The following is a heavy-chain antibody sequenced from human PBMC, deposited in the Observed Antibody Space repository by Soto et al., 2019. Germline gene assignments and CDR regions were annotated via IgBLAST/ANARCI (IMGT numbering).Heavy chain of an antibody. D-gene: IGHD3-10*01. CDR1: GASITRRGSY. CDR3: ARETMWPSGRYYYYHMDV. J-gene: IGHJ6*02. Sequence: QVQLQESGPGLVKPSQTLSLTCSVSGASITRRGSYWTWIRQPPGKGLEWIGHISYSGNTFYNSSLQSRLTISVDTAKNPFSLKMTSVTAADTAVYFCARETMWPSGRYYYYHMDVWGQGTTVPVSS. V-gene: IGHV4-30-4*01. CDR2: ISYSGNT.